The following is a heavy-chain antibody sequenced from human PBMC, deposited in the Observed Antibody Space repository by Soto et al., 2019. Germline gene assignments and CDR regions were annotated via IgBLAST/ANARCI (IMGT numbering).Heavy chain of an antibody. CDR2: ISYDGSNK. V-gene: IGHV3-30*18. J-gene: IGHJ6*04. Sequence: GGSLRLSCAASGFTFSSNGMHWVRQAPGKGLEWMAVISYDGSNKYYADSVKGRFTVSRDNSKNTLYLQMNSLRTEDTAVYNCVKADYDILTGQDYYGLDVWGKGTTVTVSS. CDR3: VKADYDILTGQDYYGLDV. D-gene: IGHD3-9*01. CDR1: GFTFSSNG.